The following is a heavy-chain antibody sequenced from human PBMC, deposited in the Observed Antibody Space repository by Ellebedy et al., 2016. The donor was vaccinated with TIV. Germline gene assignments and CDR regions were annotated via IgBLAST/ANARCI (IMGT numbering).Heavy chain of an antibody. J-gene: IGHJ4*02. CDR1: EFTFSDYY. Sequence: GESLKISCAASEFTFSDYYMSWIRQAPGMGLEWVGYISDSGSATYYADSVRGRFAISRDNADNSLYLQMNSLRAEDTAVYYCARNKISSWPFHYWGLGTLVTVSS. CDR3: ARNKISSWPFHY. V-gene: IGHV3-11*01. D-gene: IGHD6-13*01. CDR2: ISDSGSAT.